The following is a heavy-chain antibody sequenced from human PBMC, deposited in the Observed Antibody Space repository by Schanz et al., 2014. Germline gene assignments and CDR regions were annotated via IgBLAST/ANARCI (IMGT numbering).Heavy chain of an antibody. Sequence: EVQLVESGGGLVQPGGSLRLSCAASGITFSDYAMSWVRQAPGKGLEWVSSIRSSSSNIYYADSVKGRFTISRDNAKNSLYLQMNSLRAEDTAVYYCARAAAAVLSGNYYYGMDVWGQGTTVTVSS. J-gene: IGHJ6*02. D-gene: IGHD6-13*01. V-gene: IGHV3-21*01. CDR1: GITFSDYA. CDR3: ARAAAAVLSGNYYYGMDV. CDR2: IRSSSSNI.